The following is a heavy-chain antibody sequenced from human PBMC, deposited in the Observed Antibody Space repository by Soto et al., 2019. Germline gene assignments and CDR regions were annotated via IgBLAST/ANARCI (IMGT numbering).Heavy chain of an antibody. CDR2: INHSGST. CDR3: ARGKIVVVAHWNYYYYGMDV. CDR1: GGSFSGYY. V-gene: IGHV4-34*01. Sequence: SETLSLTCAVYGGSFSGYYWSWIRQPPGKGLEWIGEINHSGSTNCNPSLKSRVTISVDTSKNQFSLKLSSVTAADTAVYYCARGKIVVVAHWNYYYYGMDVWGQGTTVTVSS. J-gene: IGHJ6*02. D-gene: IGHD2-15*01.